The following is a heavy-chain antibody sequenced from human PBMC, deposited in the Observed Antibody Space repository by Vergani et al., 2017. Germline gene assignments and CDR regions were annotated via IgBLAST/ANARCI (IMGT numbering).Heavy chain of an antibody. CDR1: GYSFTGYY. CDR2: INPNSGGT. D-gene: IGHD2-2*02. CDR3: ARSTRGYCSSTSCYTGWFDP. J-gene: IGHJ5*02. V-gene: IGHV1-2*02. Sequence: QVQLVQSGAEVKKPGASVKVSCKASGYSFTGYYMHWVRQAPGQGLEWMVWINPNSGGTNYAQKFQGRVTMTRDTSISTAYMELSRRRSADTAVYYGARSTRGYCSSTSCYTGWFDPWGQGTLVTVSS.